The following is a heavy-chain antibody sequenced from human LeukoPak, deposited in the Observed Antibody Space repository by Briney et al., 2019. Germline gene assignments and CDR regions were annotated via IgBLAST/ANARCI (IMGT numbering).Heavy chain of an antibody. Sequence: SVKVSCKASGDTFSSYAISWVRQAPGQGLEWMGRIIPILGIANYAQKFQGRVTITADKSTSTAYMELSSLRSEDTAVYYCARAERVNWFDPWGQGTLVTVSS. CDR2: IIPILGIA. V-gene: IGHV1-69*04. CDR3: ARAERVNWFDP. D-gene: IGHD1-14*01. J-gene: IGHJ5*02. CDR1: GDTFSSYA.